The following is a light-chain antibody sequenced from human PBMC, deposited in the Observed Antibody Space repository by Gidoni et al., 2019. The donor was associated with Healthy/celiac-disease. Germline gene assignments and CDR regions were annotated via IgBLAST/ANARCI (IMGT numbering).Light chain of an antibody. CDR3: GTWDSSLSADVV. CDR2: DNN. V-gene: IGLV1-51*01. J-gene: IGLJ2*01. CDR1: SSNIGNNY. Sequence: QSVLTQPPSVFAAPGQKVTISCSGSSSNIGNNYVSWYQQLPGTAPKLLIYDNNKRPSGIPDRFSGSKSGTSATLGITGLQTGDEADYYCGTWDSSLSADVVFGGGTKLTVL.